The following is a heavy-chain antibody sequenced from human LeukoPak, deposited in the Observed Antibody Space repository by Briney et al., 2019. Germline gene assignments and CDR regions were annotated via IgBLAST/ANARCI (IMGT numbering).Heavy chain of an antibody. CDR3: AAGQLWFGELLWTGYYYYGMDV. Sequence: SVKVSCKASRFTFTSSAVQWVRQARGQRLEWIGWIVVGSGNTNYAQKFQERVTITRDMSTSTAYMELSSLRSEDTAVYYCAAGQLWFGELLWTGYYYYGMDVWGQGTTVTVSS. D-gene: IGHD3-10*01. CDR2: IVVGSGNT. J-gene: IGHJ6*02. V-gene: IGHV1-58*01. CDR1: RFTFTSSA.